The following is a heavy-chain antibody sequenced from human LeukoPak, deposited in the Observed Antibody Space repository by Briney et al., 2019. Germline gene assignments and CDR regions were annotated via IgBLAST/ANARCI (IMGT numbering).Heavy chain of an antibody. J-gene: IGHJ4*02. V-gene: IGHV5-51*01. D-gene: IGHD3-22*01. CDR2: IYPGDSDT. CDR1: GYSFTNYW. Sequence: GESLKISCKGSGYSFTNYWIGWVRQMPGKGLEWMGIIYPGDSDTRYSPSFQGQVTISADKSISTAYLQWSSLKASDTAMYYCARLGDYDSSGYYPRDYWGQGTLVTVSS. CDR3: ARLGDYDSSGYYPRDY.